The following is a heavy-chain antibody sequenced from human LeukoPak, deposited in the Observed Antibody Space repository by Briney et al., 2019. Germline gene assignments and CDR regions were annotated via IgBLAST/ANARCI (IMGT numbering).Heavy chain of an antibody. CDR3: ARVRGSNWFDP. CDR2: LYSGGST. D-gene: IGHD3-16*01. Sequence: GGSLRLSCAASGFTVSSNYMSWVRQAPGKGLEWFSVLYSGGSTYYADSVKGRFTVSRDNSKNTVYLQMNSLRVEDTAVYYCARVRGSNWFDPWGQGTLVTVSS. V-gene: IGHV3-53*01. J-gene: IGHJ5*02. CDR1: GFTVSSNY.